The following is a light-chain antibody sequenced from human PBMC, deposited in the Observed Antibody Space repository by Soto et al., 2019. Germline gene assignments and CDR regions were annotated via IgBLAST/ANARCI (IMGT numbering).Light chain of an antibody. J-gene: IGLJ1*01. CDR2: NDV. CDR3: QSYDYIFSGHV. CDR1: NSNIGAGYD. V-gene: IGLV1-40*01. Sequence: QSVLTQPPSVSGAPGLRVTISCTGSNSNIGAGYDVHWYQQLPETAPKLLIYNDVKRPSGVPDRFSGSKSGTSASLAITGLQAEDEADYYCQSYDYIFSGHVFGPGSMVTVL.